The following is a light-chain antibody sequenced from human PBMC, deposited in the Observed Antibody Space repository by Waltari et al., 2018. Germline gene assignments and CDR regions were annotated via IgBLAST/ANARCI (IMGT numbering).Light chain of an antibody. Sequence: QSALAQPASVSGSPGPSVTIPCPGTSADVGGYDYVSRYQQHPDKVPKLLLYDVNNRPSGISDRFSGSKSGSTASLTISGLQAEDEAHYYCSSYTSTSTVVLFGGGTKVTVL. V-gene: IGLV2-14*01. J-gene: IGLJ2*01. CDR2: DVN. CDR3: SSYTSTSTVVL. CDR1: SADVGGYDY.